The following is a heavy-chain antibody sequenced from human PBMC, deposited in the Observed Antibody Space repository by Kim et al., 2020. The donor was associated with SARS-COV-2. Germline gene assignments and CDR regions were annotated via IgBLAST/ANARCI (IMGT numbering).Heavy chain of an antibody. V-gene: IGHV4-31*03. D-gene: IGHD2-15*01. J-gene: IGHJ3*02. CDR3: AREPYCSGGSCYPAVGAFDI. Sequence: SETLSLTCTVSGGSISSGGYYWSWIRQHPGKGLEWIGYIYYSGSTYYNPSLKSRVTISVDTSKNQFSLKLSSVTAADTAVYYCAREPYCSGGSCYPAVGAFDIWGQGTMVTVSS. CDR1: GGSISSGGYY. CDR2: IYYSGST.